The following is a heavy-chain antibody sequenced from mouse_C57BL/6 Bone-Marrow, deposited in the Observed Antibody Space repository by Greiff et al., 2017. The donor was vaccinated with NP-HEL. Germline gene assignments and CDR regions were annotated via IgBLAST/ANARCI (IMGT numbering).Heavy chain of an antibody. V-gene: IGHV5-9*01. J-gene: IGHJ2*01. CDR2: ISGGGGNT. Sequence: EVNVVESGGGLVKPGGSLKLSCAASGFTFSSYTMSWVRQTPEKRLEWVATISGGGGNTYYPDSVKGRFTISRDNAKNTLYLQMSSLRSEDTALYYCARRFRYYFDYGGQGTTLTVSS. CDR1: GFTFSSYT. CDR3: ARRFRYYFDY.